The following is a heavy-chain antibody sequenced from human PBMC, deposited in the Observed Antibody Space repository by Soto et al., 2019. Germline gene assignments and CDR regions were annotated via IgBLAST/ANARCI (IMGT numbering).Heavy chain of an antibody. J-gene: IGHJ4*02. CDR1: GFTLSDHY. D-gene: IGHD3-9*01. V-gene: IGHV3-23*01. Sequence: LRLSCAGSGFTLSDHYIDWVRQAPGKGLEWVSGISGSGGSTYYADSVKGRFTISRDNSKNTLNLQMNSLRAEDTAVYYCAKDRLPYYDILTGQLDYWGQGTPVTVSS. CDR2: ISGSGGST. CDR3: AKDRLPYYDILTGQLDY.